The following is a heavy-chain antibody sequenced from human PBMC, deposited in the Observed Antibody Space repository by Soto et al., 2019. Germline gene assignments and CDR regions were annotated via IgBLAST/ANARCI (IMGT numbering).Heavy chain of an antibody. CDR1: GGTFSSYA. D-gene: IGHD4-17*01. CDR2: IIPIFGTA. V-gene: IGHV1-69*01. CDR3: ARDDYGGNEGYNYYGMDV. J-gene: IGHJ6*02. Sequence: QVQLVQSGAEVKKPGSSVKVSCKASGGTFSSYAISWVRQAPGQGLEWMGGIIPIFGTANYAQKFQGRVTITADESTSTAYMELSSLRSEDTAVSYCARDDYGGNEGYNYYGMDVWGQGTTVTVSS.